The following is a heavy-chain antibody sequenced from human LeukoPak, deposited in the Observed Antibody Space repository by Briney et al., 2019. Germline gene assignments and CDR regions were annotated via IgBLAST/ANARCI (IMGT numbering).Heavy chain of an antibody. CDR3: ARCGRITILGVAGRTGFDP. Sequence: NSGGSLRLSCAASGFTFSSYSMNWVRQAPGKGLEWVSCISSSSSYIYYADSVKGRFTISRDNAKNSLYLQMNSLRVEDTAVYYCARCGRITILGVAGRTGFDPWGQGILVTVSS. V-gene: IGHV3-21*01. CDR2: ISSSSSYI. CDR1: GFTFSSYS. D-gene: IGHD3-3*01. J-gene: IGHJ5*02.